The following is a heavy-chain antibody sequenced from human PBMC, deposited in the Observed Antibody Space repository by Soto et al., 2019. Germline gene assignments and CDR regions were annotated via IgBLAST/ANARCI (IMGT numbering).Heavy chain of an antibody. CDR3: VREGSGYYYRAFDI. CDR1: GFTFSDYY. V-gene: IGHV3-11*04. D-gene: IGHD3-22*01. Sequence: PGGSLRLSCAASGFTFSDYYMTWIRQAPGKGLEWVSYISSSGSYIYYADSVKGRFTISRDNAKNSLYLQMNSLRAEDTAVYYCVREGSGYYYRAFDIWGQGTMVTVSS. CDR2: ISSSGSYI. J-gene: IGHJ3*02.